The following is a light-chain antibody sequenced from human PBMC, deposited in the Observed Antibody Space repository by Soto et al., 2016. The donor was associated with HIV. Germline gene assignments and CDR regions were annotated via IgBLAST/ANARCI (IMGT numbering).Light chain of an antibody. V-gene: IGLV3-19*01. J-gene: IGLJ2*01. CDR3: NSRDTRTDLEV. CDR2: GKN. CDR1: SLRSYY. Sequence: SSELTQDPAVSVALGQTVRITCQGDSLRSYYGSWYQQKPGQAPVLVIYGKNSRPSGIPDRFSGSKSGNTASLIITGAQAEDEADYYCNSRDTRTDLEVFGGGTKLTV.